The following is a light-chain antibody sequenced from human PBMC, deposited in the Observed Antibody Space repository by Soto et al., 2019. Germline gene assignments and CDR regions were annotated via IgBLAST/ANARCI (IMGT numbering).Light chain of an antibody. Sequence: EIVLTQSPGTLSLSPGERATLSCRASQSVSSSHLAWYQQKPGQAPRLLFYGASSRATGIPDRFSGSGSGTDFTLTMSRVEHEYVAIYFCHEYYIAQLTFGGGTKVEIK. CDR1: QSVSSSH. J-gene: IGKJ4*01. V-gene: IGKV3-20*01. CDR2: GAS. CDR3: HEYYIAQLT.